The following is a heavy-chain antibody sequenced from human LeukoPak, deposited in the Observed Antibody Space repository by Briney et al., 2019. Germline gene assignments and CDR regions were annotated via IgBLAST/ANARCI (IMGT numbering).Heavy chain of an antibody. D-gene: IGHD2-21*02. CDR3: ARGTAYCGGDCYVGAFDI. CDR1: GGPISSYY. Sequence: SETLSLTCTVSGGPISSYYWNWIRQPAGKGLEWIGRISTSGSTNYNPSLKGRVTLSVDTSKNQFSLKLNSMTAADTAVYYCARGTAYCGGDCYVGAFDIWGQGTMVTVSS. J-gene: IGHJ3*02. CDR2: ISTSGST. V-gene: IGHV4-4*07.